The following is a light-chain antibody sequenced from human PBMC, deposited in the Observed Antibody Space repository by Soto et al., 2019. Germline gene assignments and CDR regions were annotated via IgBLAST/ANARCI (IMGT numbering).Light chain of an antibody. CDR1: QDISDD. Sequence: AIQITQTTSSLSASVGDRVTITCQASQDISDDLGWYQQKPGKAPKLLISGASRLQSGVPSRVSGSGSGAAFTLTITSLRPEDSATYYCLQNHNYPRTCGQGTKVDI. CDR2: GAS. V-gene: IGKV1-6*01. J-gene: IGKJ1*01. CDR3: LQNHNYPRT.